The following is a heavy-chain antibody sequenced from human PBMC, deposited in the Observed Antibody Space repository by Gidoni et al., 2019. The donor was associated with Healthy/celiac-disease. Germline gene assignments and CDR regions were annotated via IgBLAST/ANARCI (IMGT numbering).Heavy chain of an antibody. V-gene: IGHV3-9*01. J-gene: IGHJ4*02. CDR1: GFPFDDYA. CDR3: AKQGPGGSSSPFDY. D-gene: IGHD6-6*01. CDR2: ISWNSGSI. Sequence: VQLVESGGCLFQPGRSLRLSFGASGFPFDDYAMDWVRQAPGKGLEWVSGISWNSGSIGYAASVKGRFTISRDNAKNYLYLQMNSLRAEDTALYYCAKQGPGGSSSPFDYWGQGTLVTVSS.